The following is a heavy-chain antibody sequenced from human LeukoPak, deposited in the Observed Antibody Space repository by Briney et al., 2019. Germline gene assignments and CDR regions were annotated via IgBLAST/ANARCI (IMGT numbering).Heavy chain of an antibody. CDR1: GYSISSGYY. CDR3: ARVLDFPVHCFDP. V-gene: IGHV4-30-4*02. Sequence: PSGTLSLTCTVSGYSISSGYYWSWIRQPPGKGLEWIGYIYYSGSTYYNPSLKSRVTISVDTSKNQFSLKLSSVTAADTAVYYCARVLDFPVHCFDPWGQGTLVTVSS. J-gene: IGHJ5*02. CDR2: IYYSGST.